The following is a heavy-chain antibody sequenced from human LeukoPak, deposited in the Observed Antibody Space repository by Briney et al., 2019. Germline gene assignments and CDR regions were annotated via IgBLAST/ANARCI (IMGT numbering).Heavy chain of an antibody. D-gene: IGHD1-14*01. CDR1: GYSISNGYY. J-gene: IGHJ1*01. Sequence: SETLSLTCTVSGYSISNGYYWDWIWQSPGKGLEWLGGIYYNGRPYYNPSLNSRVNISPDTSKNQFSLKLSSVTAADTAVYYCARARRDVAEAMDWGQGTLVTVSS. CDR3: ARARRDVAEAMD. V-gene: IGHV4-38-2*02. CDR2: IYYNGRP.